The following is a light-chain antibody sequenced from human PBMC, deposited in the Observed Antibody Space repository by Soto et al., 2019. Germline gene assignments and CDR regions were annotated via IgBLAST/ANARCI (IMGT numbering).Light chain of an antibody. Sequence: DIHMTQSPSTLSGSVGDRVTITCRASQGISTYLNWYQQKPGKAPKLLIYAASSLQSGVPSRFSGSGSETDFTLTISSLQPEDFATYSCQHSTTWTFGQGTKVDIK. CDR1: QGISTY. J-gene: IGKJ1*01. CDR3: QHSTTWT. CDR2: AAS. V-gene: IGKV1-39*01.